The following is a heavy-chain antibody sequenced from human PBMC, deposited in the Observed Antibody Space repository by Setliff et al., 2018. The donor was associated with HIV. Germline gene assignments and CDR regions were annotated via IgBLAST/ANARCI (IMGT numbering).Heavy chain of an antibody. CDR2: IQPDGRNK. Sequence: PGGSLRLSCAASGFTFSGYGMHWVRQTPGKGLEWVAFIQPDGRNKYYADSVKGRFTISRDNSKNTQYLQMSSLRPEDTALYYCVKGRSGSYHWWGQGTLVTVSS. D-gene: IGHD1-26*01. J-gene: IGHJ4*02. CDR1: GFTFSGYG. V-gene: IGHV3-30*02. CDR3: VKGRSGSYHW.